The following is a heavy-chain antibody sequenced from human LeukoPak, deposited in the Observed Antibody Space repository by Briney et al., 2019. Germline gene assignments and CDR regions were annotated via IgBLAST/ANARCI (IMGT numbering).Heavy chain of an antibody. V-gene: IGHV1-2*06. CDR2: INPNSGGT. CDR1: GYTFTDYY. J-gene: IGHJ4*02. D-gene: IGHD6-13*01. CDR3: AIGIPAAGTFDH. Sequence: ASVKVSCKASGYTFTDYYMQWVRQAPGQGLEWMGRINPNSGGTDYAQKFQGRVSMTRNTSITTAYMELSSLRSDDTAVYYCAIGIPAAGTFDHWGQGTLVTVSS.